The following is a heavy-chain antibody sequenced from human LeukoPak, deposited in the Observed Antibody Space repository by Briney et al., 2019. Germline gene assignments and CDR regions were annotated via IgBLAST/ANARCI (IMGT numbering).Heavy chain of an antibody. CDR2: IFYSGST. V-gene: IGHV4-59*11. Sequence: PSETLSLTCTVSGGSISSHYWSWIRQPPGKGLEWIGYIFYSGSTNYNPSLKSRVTISVDTSKNQFSLKLSSVTAAGTAVYYCARGTTIFGVAIGNWFDPWGQGTLVTVSS. CDR1: GGSISSHY. J-gene: IGHJ5*02. CDR3: ARGTTIFGVAIGNWFDP. D-gene: IGHD3-3*01.